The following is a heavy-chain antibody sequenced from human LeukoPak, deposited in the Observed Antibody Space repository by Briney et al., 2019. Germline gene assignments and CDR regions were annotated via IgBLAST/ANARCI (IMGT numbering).Heavy chain of an antibody. D-gene: IGHD6-19*01. V-gene: IGHV3-7*01. CDR2: INPDGSGK. CDR1: GFTFSTHW. Sequence: GGSLRLSCATSGFTFSTHWMIWVRQAPGKGLEWVANINPDGSGKQYLDSVKGRFTISRDSARNSLYLQMSSLRAEDTAVYYCVSGSGWIFDYWGQGTLVTVSS. J-gene: IGHJ4*02. CDR3: VSGSGWIFDY.